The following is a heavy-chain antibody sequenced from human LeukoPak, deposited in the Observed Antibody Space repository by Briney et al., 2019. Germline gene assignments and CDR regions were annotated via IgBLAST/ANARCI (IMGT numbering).Heavy chain of an antibody. CDR3: AKDDDWGRFNH. CDR1: GFSFSSSG. Sequence: QTGGSLRLSCAASGFSFSSSGMNWVRQAPGKGLEWVSGISPRGDITYYKDSVRGRFTISRDNFKNTVSLQLNSLRAEDTAMYYCAKDDDWGRFNHWGQGTLVTVSS. D-gene: IGHD3-16*01. V-gene: IGHV3-23*01. J-gene: IGHJ1*01. CDR2: ISPRGDIT.